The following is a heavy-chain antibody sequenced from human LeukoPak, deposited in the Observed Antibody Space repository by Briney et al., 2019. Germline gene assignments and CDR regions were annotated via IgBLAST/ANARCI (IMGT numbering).Heavy chain of an antibody. CDR1: GGSISSSSYY. CDR2: IYYSGST. CDR3: ARGVPAEDWFDP. Sequence: SETLSLTCTVSGGSISSSSYYWGWIRQPPGKGLEWIGYIYYSGSTNYNPSLKSRVTISVDTSKNQFSLKLSSVTAADTAVYYCARGVPAEDWFDPWGQGTLVTVSS. J-gene: IGHJ5*02. D-gene: IGHD2-2*01. V-gene: IGHV4-61*05.